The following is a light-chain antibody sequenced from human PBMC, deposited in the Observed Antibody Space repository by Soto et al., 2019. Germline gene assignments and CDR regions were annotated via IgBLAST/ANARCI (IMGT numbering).Light chain of an antibody. CDR3: QKYISAPQT. CDR1: QGISNY. J-gene: IGKJ1*01. V-gene: IGKV1-27*01. Sequence: DIQMTQSPSSLSASVGDRVTISCRASQGISNYLAWYQQKPGEVPKLLIYAASTLQSGVPARFSGSGSGTDFTLTISSLQPEDVATYYCQKYISAPQTFGKGTKVEIK. CDR2: AAS.